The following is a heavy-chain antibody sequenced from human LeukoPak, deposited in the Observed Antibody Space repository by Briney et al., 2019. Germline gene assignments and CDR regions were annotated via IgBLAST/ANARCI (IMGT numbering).Heavy chain of an antibody. CDR3: ARGQLELRTGFDY. D-gene: IGHD1-7*01. V-gene: IGHV4-30-4*07. CDR1: GGSFSGYS. Sequence: SETLSLTCAVYGGSFSGYSWSWIRQPPGKGLGWIGYIYYSGSTYYNPSLKSRVTISVDTSKNQFSLKLSSVTAADTAVYYCARGQLELRTGFDYWGQGTLVTVSS. J-gene: IGHJ4*02. CDR2: IYYSGST.